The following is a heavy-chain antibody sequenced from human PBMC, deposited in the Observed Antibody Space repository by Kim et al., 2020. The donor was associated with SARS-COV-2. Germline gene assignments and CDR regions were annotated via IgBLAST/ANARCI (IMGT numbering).Heavy chain of an antibody. J-gene: IGHJ4*02. CDR1: GGSISSSSYY. CDR2: IYYSGST. V-gene: IGHV4-39*01. Sequence: SETLSLTCTVSGGSISSSSYYWGWIRQPPGKGLEWIGSIYYSGSTYYNPSLKSRVTISVDTSKNQFSLKLSSVTAADTAVYYCATQQRGMVRGVKAEYWGQGTLVTVSS. CDR3: ATQQRGMVRGVKAEY. D-gene: IGHD3-10*01.